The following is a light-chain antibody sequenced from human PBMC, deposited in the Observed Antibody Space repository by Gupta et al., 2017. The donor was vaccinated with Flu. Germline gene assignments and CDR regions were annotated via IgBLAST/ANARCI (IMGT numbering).Light chain of an antibody. CDR1: QSIRSW. J-gene: IGKJ4*01. CDR3: QQYCDFPLT. CDR2: TAS. Sequence: DIKMTQSPSTLSASMGDTVIITCRASQSIRSWLAWYQQKPGKAPKVLIFTASSLESGVPSRFSGSGSGTEFTLTISSLQPDDFATYYCQQYCDFPLTFGGGTXVEI. V-gene: IGKV1-5*03.